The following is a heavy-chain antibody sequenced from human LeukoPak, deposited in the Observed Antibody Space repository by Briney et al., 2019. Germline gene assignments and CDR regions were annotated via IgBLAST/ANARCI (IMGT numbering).Heavy chain of an antibody. D-gene: IGHD6-6*01. J-gene: IGHJ4*02. CDR2: IYYSGST. Sequence: PSETLSLTCTVSGGSISSYYWSWIRQPPEKGLEWIGYIYYSGSTNYNPSLKSRVTISVDTSKNQFSLKLSSVTAADTAVYYCVGRYSSSSLDYWGQGTLVTVSS. CDR3: VGRYSSSSLDY. V-gene: IGHV4-59*12. CDR1: GGSISSYY.